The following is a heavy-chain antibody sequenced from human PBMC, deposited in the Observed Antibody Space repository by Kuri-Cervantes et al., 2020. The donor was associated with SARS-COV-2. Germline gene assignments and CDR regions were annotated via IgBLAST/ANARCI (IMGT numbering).Heavy chain of an antibody. CDR3: ARGDIHLGYCSSTSCAYYFDY. CDR2: INPNSGGT. J-gene: IGHJ4*02. V-gene: IGHV1-2*02. CDR1: GGTFSSYA. D-gene: IGHD2-2*01. Sequence: ASVKVSCKASGGTFSSYAISWVRQAPGQGLEWMGWINPNSGGTNYAQKFQGRVTMTRDTSISTAYMELSRLRSDDTAVYYCARGDIHLGYCSSTSCAYYFDYWGQGTLVTVSS.